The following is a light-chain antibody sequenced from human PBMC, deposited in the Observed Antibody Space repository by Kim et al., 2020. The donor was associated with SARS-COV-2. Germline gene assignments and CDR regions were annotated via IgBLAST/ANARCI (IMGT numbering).Light chain of an antibody. Sequence: SYELTQPPSMSVAPGETATMTCNGNNIADRSVHWYQQKAGQAPVLAIYYDSDRSSGIPDRYSGSSSGDTATLTISRVEAGDEADYYRQVWDSIIDHWVFG. CDR3: QVWDSIIDHWV. V-gene: IGLV3-21*04. J-gene: IGLJ3*02. CDR1: NIADRS. CDR2: YDS.